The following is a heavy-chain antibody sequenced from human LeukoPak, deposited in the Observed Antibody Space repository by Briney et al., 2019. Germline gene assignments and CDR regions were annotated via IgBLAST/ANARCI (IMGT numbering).Heavy chain of an antibody. J-gene: IGHJ4*02. CDR3: ARDLWMDSCSSTSCYRNY. Sequence: SETLSLTCAVYGGSFSGYYWSWIRQPPGKGLEWIGEIDHSGSTNYNPSLKSRVTISVDASNNQFSLKLTSVTAADTAVYYCARDLWMDSCSSTSCYRNYWGQGTLVTVSS. CDR2: IDHSGST. CDR1: GGSFSGYY. V-gene: IGHV4-34*01. D-gene: IGHD2-2*02.